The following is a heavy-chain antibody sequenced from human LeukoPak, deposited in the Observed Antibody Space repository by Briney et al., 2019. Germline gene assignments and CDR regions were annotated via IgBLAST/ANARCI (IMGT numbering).Heavy chain of an antibody. J-gene: IGHJ4*02. CDR1: GFTFSTYG. D-gene: IGHD5-24*01. V-gene: IGHV3-33*01. CDR2: ICNDGSNN. Sequence: GRPLRLSCAASGFTFSTYGMHWVRQAPGKGLEGVAVICNDGSNNYYADSVKGRFTISRDNSKNTLYLQMNSLRAEDTAVYYCARGDGYNFALHDYWGQGTLVTDCS. CDR3: ARGDGYNFALHDY.